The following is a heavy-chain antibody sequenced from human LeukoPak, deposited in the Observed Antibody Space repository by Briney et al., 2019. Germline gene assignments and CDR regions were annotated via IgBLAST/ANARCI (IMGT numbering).Heavy chain of an antibody. D-gene: IGHD6-13*01. CDR2: IYPTDSDS. CDR3: ARRFSAAAGFDI. CDR1: GYTFSNYW. J-gene: IGHJ3*02. Sequence: PGESLKISCQGSGYTFSNYWIGWVRQMPGKGLEWMGIIYPTDSDSRSSPSFRGQVTISADKSISTAYLQWSSLKDSDTAMYYCARRFSAAAGFDIWGQGTMVTVSS. V-gene: IGHV5-51*01.